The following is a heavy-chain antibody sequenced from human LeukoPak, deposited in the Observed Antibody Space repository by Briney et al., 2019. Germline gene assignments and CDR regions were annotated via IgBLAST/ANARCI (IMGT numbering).Heavy chain of an antibody. V-gene: IGHV1-18*01. J-gene: IGHJ4*02. D-gene: IGHD6-13*01. CDR3: ARVPRIAAAGPIDY. CDR2: ISAYNGNT. CDR1: GYTFTSYG. Sequence: ASVKVSCKASGYTFTSYGISWVRQAPGQGLKWLGWISAYNGNTNYEQKLQGRVTMTTDTSTSTAYMWLSSLRSDDTAVYYCARVPRIAAAGPIDYWGQGTLVTVSS.